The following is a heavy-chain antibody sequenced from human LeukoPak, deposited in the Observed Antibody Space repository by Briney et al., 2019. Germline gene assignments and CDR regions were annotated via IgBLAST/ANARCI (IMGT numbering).Heavy chain of an antibody. V-gene: IGHV1-58*02. CDR3: AADGEDSGSYSSFDY. Sequence: AASVKVSCKASGFTFPSSAMQWVRQARGQRLEWIGWIVVGSGNTDYAQKFQERVTITRDMSTSTAYMELSSLRSEDTAVYYCAADGEDSGSYSSFDYWGQGTLVTVSS. D-gene: IGHD1-26*01. CDR2: IVVGSGNT. J-gene: IGHJ4*02. CDR1: GFTFPSSA.